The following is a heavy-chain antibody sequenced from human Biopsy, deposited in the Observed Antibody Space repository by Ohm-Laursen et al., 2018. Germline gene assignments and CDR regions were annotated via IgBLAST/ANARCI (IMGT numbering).Heavy chain of an antibody. Sequence: SQTLSLTCTVSGGSIYNFFWSWIRQPPGKGLEWIGYIYYSGSTNYNPSLKSRVTISVDRSKNHFSPELSSVTAADTAIYYCARGMRSSGWPYFDSWGQGTLVTVSS. CDR3: ARGMRSSGWPYFDS. J-gene: IGHJ4*02. D-gene: IGHD6-19*01. V-gene: IGHV4-59*01. CDR1: GGSIYNFF. CDR2: IYYSGST.